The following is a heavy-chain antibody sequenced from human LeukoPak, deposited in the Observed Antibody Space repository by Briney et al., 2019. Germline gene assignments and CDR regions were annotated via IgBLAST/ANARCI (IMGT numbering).Heavy chain of an antibody. Sequence: SETLSLTCAVCGYSISSGYYWGWIRQPPGKGLEWIGSIYHSGSTYYNPSLKSRVTISVDTSKNQFSLKLSSVTAADTAVYYCAREECTNGVCYTGIDYWGQGTLVTVSS. J-gene: IGHJ4*02. D-gene: IGHD2-8*01. CDR3: AREECTNGVCYTGIDY. CDR2: IYHSGST. V-gene: IGHV4-38-2*02. CDR1: GYSISSGYY.